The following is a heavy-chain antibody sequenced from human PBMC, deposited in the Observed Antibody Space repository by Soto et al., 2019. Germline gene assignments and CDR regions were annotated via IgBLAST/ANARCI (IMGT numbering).Heavy chain of an antibody. CDR1: GYTFTSYG. J-gene: IGHJ6*02. CDR3: TRAGKYYYGSGSPYYYGMDV. D-gene: IGHD3-10*01. V-gene: IGHV1-18*04. Sequence: QVQLVQSGAEVKKPGASVKVSCKASGYTFTSYGVSWVRQAPGHGLEWMGWISGYNGNTNYAHKLQGRVTMTTDTSTSTAYMELRSLRSDDTAVYYCTRAGKYYYGSGSPYYYGMDVWGQGITVTVSS. CDR2: ISGYNGNT.